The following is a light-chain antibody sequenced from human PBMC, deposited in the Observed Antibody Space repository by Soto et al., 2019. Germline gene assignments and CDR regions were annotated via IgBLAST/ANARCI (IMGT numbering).Light chain of an antibody. J-gene: IGKJ1*01. CDR1: QSVGSY. Sequence: GLSQSPATLSLYPGERATLSCRAIQSVGSYLAWYQQKPGQAPRLLIHGASNRAAGIPVRFSGSGSGTDFTLTISSLEPEDFAVYYCQQRDNWPPTWTFGQGTKVDVK. CDR2: GAS. V-gene: IGKV3-11*01. CDR3: QQRDNWPPTWT.